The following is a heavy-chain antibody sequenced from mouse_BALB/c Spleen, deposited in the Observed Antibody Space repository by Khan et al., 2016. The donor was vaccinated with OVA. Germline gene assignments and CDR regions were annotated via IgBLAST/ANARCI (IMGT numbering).Heavy chain of an antibody. J-gene: IGHJ3*01. CDR3: ASKFAY. Sequence: EVQLQESGAELVRPGALVKLSCKASGFNIKDYYMHWVKQRPEQGLEWIGWFDPENGNTIYDPKFQGKASITADKSSNNTYLQLSSRTTEETAVYYCASKFAYWGQGTLVTVSA. V-gene: IGHV14-1*02. CDR2: FDPENGNT. CDR1: GFNIKDYY.